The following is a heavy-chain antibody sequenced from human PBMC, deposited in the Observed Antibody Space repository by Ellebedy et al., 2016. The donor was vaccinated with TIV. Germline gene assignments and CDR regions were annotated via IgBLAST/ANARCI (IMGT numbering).Heavy chain of an antibody. Sequence: HTGGSLRLSCAVSDFTFSDSWMHWVRQAPGKGLVWVSYINSDGSGTSYADSVKGRFIISRDNAKNMVYLEMNSLRAEDTAVYYCARDRAYGMDVWGQGTTVTVSS. J-gene: IGHJ6*02. CDR1: DFTFSDSW. CDR2: INSDGSGT. V-gene: IGHV3-74*01. CDR3: ARDRAYGMDV.